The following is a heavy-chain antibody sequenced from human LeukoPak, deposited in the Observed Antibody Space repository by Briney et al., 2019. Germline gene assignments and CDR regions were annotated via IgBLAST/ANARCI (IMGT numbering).Heavy chain of an antibody. Sequence: SETLSLTCTVSGGSISSYYWGWIRQPAGKGLEWIGRIYTSGSTNYNPSLKSRVTISVDTSKNQFSLKLSSVTAADTAVYYCARPTDYGGEKAFDIWGQGTMVTVSS. CDR1: GGSISSYY. V-gene: IGHV4-4*07. D-gene: IGHD4-23*01. J-gene: IGHJ3*02. CDR3: ARPTDYGGEKAFDI. CDR2: IYTSGST.